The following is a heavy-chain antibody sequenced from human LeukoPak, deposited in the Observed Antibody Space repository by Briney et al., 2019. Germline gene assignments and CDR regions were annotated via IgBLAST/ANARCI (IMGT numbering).Heavy chain of an antibody. V-gene: IGHV3-9*01. CDR3: AKSLRNGSGWASDY. J-gene: IGHJ4*02. CDR2: ITWSNGEI. Sequence: PGRSLRLSCAASGLTFDVYAVHWVRQAPGEGLEWVSGITWSNGEIAYADSVKGRFTISRDNAKMYLQMNSLRTEDTAVYYCAKSLRNGSGWASDYWGQGTLVTVSS. CDR1: GLTFDVYA. D-gene: IGHD6-19*01.